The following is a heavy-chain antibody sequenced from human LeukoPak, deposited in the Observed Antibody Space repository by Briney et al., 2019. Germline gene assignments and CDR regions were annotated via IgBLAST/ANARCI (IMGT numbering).Heavy chain of an antibody. CDR1: GFTFTKNW. J-gene: IGHJ4*02. V-gene: IGHV3-7*01. CDR2: IKQDGTEK. CDR3: ARDLRAGSYAFD. Sequence: GGSLRLSCAASGFTFTKNWMTWVRQAPGKGLEWVANIKQDGTEKYYVDSVKGRFTISRDNAKNSVYLQMNSLRAEDTAIYYCARDLRAGSYAFDWGQGTLVTVSS. D-gene: IGHD5-18*01.